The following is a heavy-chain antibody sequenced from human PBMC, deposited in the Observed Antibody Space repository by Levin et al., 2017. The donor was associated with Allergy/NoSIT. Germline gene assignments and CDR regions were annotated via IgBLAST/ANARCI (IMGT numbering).Heavy chain of an antibody. Sequence: GESLKISCAASGFTFSSYSMNWVRQAPGKGLEWVSYISSSSSTIYYADSVKGRFTISRDNAKNSLYLQMNSLRAEDTAVYYCARSPGRGDDVWFDPWGQGTLVTVSS. D-gene: IGHD1-14*01. CDR2: ISSSSSTI. V-gene: IGHV3-48*04. CDR3: ARSPGRGDDVWFDP. CDR1: GFTFSSYS. J-gene: IGHJ5*02.